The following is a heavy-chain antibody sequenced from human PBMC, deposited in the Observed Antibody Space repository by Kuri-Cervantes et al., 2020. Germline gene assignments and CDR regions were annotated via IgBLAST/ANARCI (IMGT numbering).Heavy chain of an antibody. CDR2: INPNSGGT. D-gene: IGHD6-19*01. J-gene: IGHJ4*02. CDR3: AADGDSSGWSDY. Sequence: GESLKISCKASGYTFTGYYMHWVRQAPGQGLEWMGWINPNSGGTNYAQKFQGWVTMTRDTSISTAYMELSRLRSDDTAVYYCAADGDSSGWSDYWGQGTLVTVSS. V-gene: IGHV1-2*04. CDR1: GYTFTGYY.